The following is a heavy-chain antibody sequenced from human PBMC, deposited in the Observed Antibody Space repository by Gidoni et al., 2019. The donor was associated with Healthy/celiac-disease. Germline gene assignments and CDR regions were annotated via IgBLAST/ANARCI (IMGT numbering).Heavy chain of an antibody. CDR1: GFTFSSYA. Sequence: QVQLVESGGGVVQPGRSLRLSCAASGFTFSSYAMHCVRQAPGKGLEWVAVISYDGSNKYYADSMKGRFTISRDNSKNTLYLQMNSLRAEDTAVYYCARDLPVDSAMGGVFDYWGQGTLVTVSS. D-gene: IGHD5-18*01. CDR3: ARDLPVDSAMGGVFDY. CDR2: ISYDGSNK. V-gene: IGHV3-30-3*01. J-gene: IGHJ4*02.